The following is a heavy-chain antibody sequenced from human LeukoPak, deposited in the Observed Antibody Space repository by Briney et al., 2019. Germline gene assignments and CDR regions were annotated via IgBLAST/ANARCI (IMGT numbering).Heavy chain of an antibody. V-gene: IGHV3-23*01. CDR1: GFTFSNYG. CDR2: ISGSGGST. J-gene: IGHJ6*03. D-gene: IGHD3-3*01. Sequence: PGGTLRLSCAASGFTFSNYGMSWVRQAPGKGLEWVSSISGSGGSTYYADSVKGRFTISRDNSKNTLYLQMNSLRAEDTAVYYCAKEEWLLLEYYYYYMDVWGKGTTVTVSS. CDR3: AKEEWLLLEYYYYYMDV.